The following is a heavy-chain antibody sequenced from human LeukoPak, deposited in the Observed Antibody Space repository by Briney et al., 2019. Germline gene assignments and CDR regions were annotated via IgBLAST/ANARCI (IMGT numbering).Heavy chain of an antibody. CDR2: ISYDGSIE. J-gene: IGHJ4*02. CDR3: AKPYVLTGYYREVFDY. D-gene: IGHD3-9*01. CDR1: GFTFSAYG. V-gene: IGHV3-30*18. Sequence: GRSLRLSCAASGFTFSAYGMHWVRQAPGKGLEWVALISYDGSIEFYRDSVKGRFTISRDNSKNTLYLQMNSLRAGDTAVYYCAKPYVLTGYYREVFDYWGQGTLVTVSS.